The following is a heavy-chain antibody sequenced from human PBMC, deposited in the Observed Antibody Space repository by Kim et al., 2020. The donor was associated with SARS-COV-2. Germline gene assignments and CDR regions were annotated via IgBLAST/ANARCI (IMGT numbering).Heavy chain of an antibody. CDR1: GGTFSSYA. Sequence: SVKVSCKASGGTFSSYAISWVRQAPGQGLEWMGGIIPIFGTANYAQKFQGRVTITADESTSTAYMELSSLRSEDTAMYYCAKHMTYYYDSSGYYGYYYYGMDVWGQGTTVTVSS. CDR2: IIPIFGTA. V-gene: IGHV1-69*13. J-gene: IGHJ6*02. D-gene: IGHD3-22*01. CDR3: AKHMTYYYDSSGYYGYYYYGMDV.